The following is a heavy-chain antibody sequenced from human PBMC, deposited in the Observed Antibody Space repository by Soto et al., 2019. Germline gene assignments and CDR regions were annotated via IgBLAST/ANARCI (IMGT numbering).Heavy chain of an antibody. D-gene: IGHD3-22*01. Sequence: EVQLVESGGGLVKPGGSLRLSCAASGFSFSGYNMNWVRQAPGKGLEWVSSISGDSNYIYYADSVQGRFTISRDNAKNPVYLQMNGLRAEETAVYYCARVVYFDRSAYGLWGQGTMVTVSS. CDR1: GFSFSGYN. CDR2: ISGDSNYI. CDR3: ARVVYFDRSAYGL. V-gene: IGHV3-21*06. J-gene: IGHJ3*01.